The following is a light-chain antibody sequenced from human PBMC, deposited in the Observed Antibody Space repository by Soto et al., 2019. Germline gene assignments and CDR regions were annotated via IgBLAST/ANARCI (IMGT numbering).Light chain of an antibody. CDR1: QSVSSN. CDR3: QQYNNWPPDRT. V-gene: IGKV3-15*01. CDR2: GAS. Sequence: EIVMTQSPATLSVSPGERATLSCMASQSVSSNFAWYQQKPGQAPRLLIYGASTRATGVPARFSGSGSGTEFTLTISSLQSEDFAIYFCQQYNNWPPDRTFGQGTKVEIK. J-gene: IGKJ1*01.